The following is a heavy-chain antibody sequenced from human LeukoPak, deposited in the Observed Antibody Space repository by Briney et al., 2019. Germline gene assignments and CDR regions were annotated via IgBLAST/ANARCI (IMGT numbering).Heavy chain of an antibody. CDR2: IYSGGST. CDR3: AKDRGYDSSGYYSSAIDY. J-gene: IGHJ4*02. Sequence: PGGSLRLSCAASGFTFSSYEMNWVRQAPGKGLEWVSVIYSGGSTYYADSVKGRFTISRDNSKNTLYLQMNSLRAEDTAVYYCAKDRGYDSSGYYSSAIDYWGQGTLVTVSS. D-gene: IGHD3-22*01. CDR1: GFTFSSYE. V-gene: IGHV3-66*01.